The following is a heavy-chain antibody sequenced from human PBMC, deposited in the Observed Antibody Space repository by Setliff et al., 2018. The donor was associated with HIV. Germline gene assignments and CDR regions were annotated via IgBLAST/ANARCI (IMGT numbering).Heavy chain of an antibody. Sequence: KPSETLSLTCAVYGGSFSGYYWSWIRQPPGKGLEWIGEVTHSGSTNYNPSLKSRVTISLDTSKNHFSLKLRSVTAADTAVYYCARMYSGYDWSPTGARTRYFDYWGQGTLVTVSS. CDR3: ARMYSGYDWSPTGARTRYFDY. D-gene: IGHD5-12*01. V-gene: IGHV4-34*01. CDR2: VTHSGST. J-gene: IGHJ4*02. CDR1: GGSFSGYY.